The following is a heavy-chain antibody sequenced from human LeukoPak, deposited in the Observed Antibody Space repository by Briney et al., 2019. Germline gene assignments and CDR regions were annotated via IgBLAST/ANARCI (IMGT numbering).Heavy chain of an antibody. CDR3: ARQDTLTHYYVMDV. D-gene: IGHD4-17*01. CDR2: IHHSGST. CDR1: RGSFSGYY. Sequence: SETLSLTCAVYRGSFSGYYWSWIRQPPGKGLEWIGEIHHSGSTNYNPSLKSLVTISVDTSKNQFSLKLSSVTAADTAVYYCARQDTLTHYYVMDVWGQGTTVTVSS. J-gene: IGHJ6*02. V-gene: IGHV4-34*01.